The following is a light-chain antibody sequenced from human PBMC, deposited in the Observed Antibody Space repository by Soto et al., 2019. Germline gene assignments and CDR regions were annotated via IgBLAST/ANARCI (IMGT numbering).Light chain of an antibody. CDR2: EVS. CDR1: SSDVGGYDY. Sequence: QSALTQPPSASGSPGQSVTISCTGTSSDVGGYDYVSWYQQHPGKAPKLMIYEVSKLPSGVPDRFSGSKSGNTASLTVSGLQAEDEADYSCRSYAGNNNWVFGGGTKLTVL. CDR3: RSYAGNNNWV. V-gene: IGLV2-8*01. J-gene: IGLJ3*02.